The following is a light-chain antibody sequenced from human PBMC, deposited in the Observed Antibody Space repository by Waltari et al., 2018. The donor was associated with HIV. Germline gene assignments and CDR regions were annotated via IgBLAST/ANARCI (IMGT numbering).Light chain of an antibody. Sequence: AIRMTQSPSSFSASTGDRVTITCRASQPVTSYLAWYQQKPGKAPKLLIYGASTLQSGVPSRFSGSGSGTDVTLTISCLQSEDFATYYCQQYYNHPYTFAQGTEVEIK. V-gene: IGKV1-8*01. J-gene: IGKJ2*01. CDR1: QPVTSY. CDR2: GAS. CDR3: QQYYNHPYT.